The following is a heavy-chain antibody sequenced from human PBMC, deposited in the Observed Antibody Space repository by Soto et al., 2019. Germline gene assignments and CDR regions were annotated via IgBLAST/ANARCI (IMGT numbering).Heavy chain of an antibody. CDR3: ARGSDGVWNWFDP. CDR2: IYNSGNT. Sequence: SETLSLTCAVSGGSISSGFYSWSWIRQPPGQGLEWIGYIYNSGNTYYNPSLMSRVTISVDRSQNHFSLKLTSVTAADTAVYYCARGSDGVWNWFDPWGQGTQVTVSS. D-gene: IGHD2-21*02. J-gene: IGHJ5*02. CDR1: GGSISSGFYS. V-gene: IGHV4-30-2*01.